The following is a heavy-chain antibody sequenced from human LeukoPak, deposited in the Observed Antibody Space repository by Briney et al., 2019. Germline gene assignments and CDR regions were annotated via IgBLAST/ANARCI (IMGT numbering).Heavy chain of an antibody. CDR3: ARGGGDYFPDY. J-gene: IGHJ4*02. CDR2: VNLQGST. D-gene: IGHD3-10*01. V-gene: IGHV4-4*02. Sequence: PSETLSLTCGVSGGSISNTNWWTWVRQPPGKGLEWIGEVNLQGSTNYNPSLKSRVAISVDESENHISLKLTSVTAADTAVCYCARGGGDYFPDYWGQGTLVTVSS. CDR1: GGSISNTNW.